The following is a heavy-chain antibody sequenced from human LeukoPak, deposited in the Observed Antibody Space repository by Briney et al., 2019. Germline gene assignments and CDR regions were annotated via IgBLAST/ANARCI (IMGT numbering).Heavy chain of an antibody. J-gene: IGHJ6*02. Sequence: ASVKVSCKASGYTFTSYYMHWARQAPGQGLEWMGIINPSGGSTSYAQKFQGRVTMTRDTSTSTVYMELSSLRSEDTAVYYCARDLRELLLWDYYGSGSNYYYYGMDVWGQGTTVTVSS. CDR3: ARDLRELLLWDYYGSGSNYYYYGMDV. CDR2: INPSGGST. V-gene: IGHV1-46*01. D-gene: IGHD3-10*01. CDR1: GYTFTSYY.